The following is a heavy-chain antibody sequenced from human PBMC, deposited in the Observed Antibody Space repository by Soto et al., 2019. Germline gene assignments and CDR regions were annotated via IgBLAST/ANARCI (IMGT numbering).Heavy chain of an antibody. D-gene: IGHD3-22*01. V-gene: IGHV4-39*01. CDR3: ARLAYYYDSSGYYHFDY. CDR1: GGSISSSSYY. J-gene: IGHJ4*02. Sequence: LSLTCTVSGGSISSSSYYWGWIRQPPGKGLEWIGSIYYSGSTYYNPSLKSRVTISVDTSKNQFSLKLSSVTAADTAVYYCARLAYYYDSSGYYHFDYWGQGTLVTVSS. CDR2: IYYSGST.